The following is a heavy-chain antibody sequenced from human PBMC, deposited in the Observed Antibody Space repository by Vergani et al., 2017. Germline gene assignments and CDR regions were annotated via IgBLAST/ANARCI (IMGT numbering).Heavy chain of an antibody. CDR3: AREDLGYCSGGSCPRGAFDI. CDR1: GGTFSSYA. Sequence: QVQLVQSGAEVKKPGSSVKVSCKASGGTFSSYAISWVRQATGQGLEWMGGIIPIFGTANYAQKFQGRVTITADESTSTAYMELSSLRSEDTAVYYCAREDLGYCSGGSCPRGAFDIWGQGTMVTVSS. V-gene: IGHV1-69*01. J-gene: IGHJ3*02. CDR2: IIPIFGTA. D-gene: IGHD2-15*01.